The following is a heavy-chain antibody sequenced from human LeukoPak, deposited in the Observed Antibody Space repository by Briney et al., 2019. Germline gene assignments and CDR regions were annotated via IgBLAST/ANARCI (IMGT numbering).Heavy chain of an antibody. Sequence: KPSETLSLTCAVCGGSFSGYYWSWIRQPAGKGLEWIGRIHTSGSTNYNPSLKSRVTMPVDTSKNQFSLKLSSVTAADTAVYYCARDRYYYDSSGYYQLDYWGQGTLVTVSS. CDR2: IHTSGST. J-gene: IGHJ4*02. CDR1: GGSFSGYY. V-gene: IGHV4-4*07. D-gene: IGHD3-22*01. CDR3: ARDRYYYDSSGYYQLDY.